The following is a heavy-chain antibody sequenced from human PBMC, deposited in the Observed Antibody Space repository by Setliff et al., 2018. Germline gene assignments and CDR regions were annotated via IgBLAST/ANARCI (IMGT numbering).Heavy chain of an antibody. CDR1: GYTFTSYG. CDR2: ISAYNVNT. D-gene: IGHD6-19*01. CDR3: ARERGIAVAGSDYYGMDV. Sequence: ASVKVSCKASGYTFTSYGISWVRQAPGQGLEWMGWISAYNVNTNYAQKLQGRVTMTTDTSTSTAYMELRSLRSDDTAVYYCARERGIAVAGSDYYGMDVWGQGTTVTVSS. V-gene: IGHV1-18*01. J-gene: IGHJ6*02.